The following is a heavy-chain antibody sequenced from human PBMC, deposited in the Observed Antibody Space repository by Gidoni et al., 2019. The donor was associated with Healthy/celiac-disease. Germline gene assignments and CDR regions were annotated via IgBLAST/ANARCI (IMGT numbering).Heavy chain of an antibody. CDR2: IYYSGST. J-gene: IGHJ5*02. V-gene: IGHV4-39*01. Sequence: QLQLQESGPGLVKPSETLSLTCTVSGGSISSSRYYWGWIRQPPGKGLEWIGSIYYSGSTYYNPSLKSRVTISVDTSKNQFSLKLSSVTAADTAVYYCARVILQLWYASGWFDPWGQGTLVTVSS. D-gene: IGHD5-18*01. CDR3: ARVILQLWYASGWFDP. CDR1: GGSISSSRYY.